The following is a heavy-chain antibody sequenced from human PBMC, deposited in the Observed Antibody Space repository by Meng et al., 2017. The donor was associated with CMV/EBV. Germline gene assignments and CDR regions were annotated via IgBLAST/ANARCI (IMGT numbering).Heavy chain of an antibody. CDR2: IISSSSSYI. Sequence: GGSLRLSCAASGFTSSSYSMNWVRQAPGKGLEWVSSIISSSSSYIYYADSVKGRFTISRDNAKNSLYLQMNSLRAEDTAVYYCARVSTIFGVVIPYYGMDVWGQGTTVTVSS. J-gene: IGHJ6*02. CDR3: ARVSTIFGVVIPYYGMDV. D-gene: IGHD3-3*01. V-gene: IGHV3-21*01. CDR1: GFTSSSYS.